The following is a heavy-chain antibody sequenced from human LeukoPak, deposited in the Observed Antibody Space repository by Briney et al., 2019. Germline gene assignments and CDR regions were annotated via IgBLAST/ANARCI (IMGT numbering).Heavy chain of an antibody. CDR1: GFTFNNYV. CDR2: ISASAAMT. Sequence: GGSLRLSCEASGFTFNNYVMTWVRQAPGKGLEWVSSISASAAMTYYADSVKGRFTVSGDNSNNRLYLQMSGLTAADTAVYYCAKDRSIGTYYTFDHWGQGTLVTVSS. J-gene: IGHJ4*02. D-gene: IGHD1-26*01. V-gene: IGHV3-23*01. CDR3: AKDRSIGTYYTFDH.